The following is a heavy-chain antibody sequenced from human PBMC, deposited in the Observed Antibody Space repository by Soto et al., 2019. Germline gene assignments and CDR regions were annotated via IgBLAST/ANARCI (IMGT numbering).Heavy chain of an antibody. D-gene: IGHD6-19*01. Sequence: QVQLVQSGAEVKKPGSSVTVSCKASGGTFSSYAISWLRQAHGQGLEWMGGIIPIFGKANYAQKFQGRVTLTADESTSTAYMELSSLRSEDTAVYYCAGDSSNSHWSFDLWGRGTLVTVSS. CDR2: IIPIFGKA. CDR3: AGDSSNSHWSFDL. V-gene: IGHV1-69*12. J-gene: IGHJ2*01. CDR1: GGTFSSYA.